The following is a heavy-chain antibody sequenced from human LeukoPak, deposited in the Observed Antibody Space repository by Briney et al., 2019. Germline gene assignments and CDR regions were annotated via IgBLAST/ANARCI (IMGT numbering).Heavy chain of an antibody. D-gene: IGHD7-27*01. Sequence: RSSETLSLTCTVSGGSISSGDYYWSWIRQPPGKGLEWIGYIYYSGSTNYNPSLKSRVTISVDTSKNQFSLKLSSVTAADTAVYYCARADAGAWGFFDYWGQGTLVTVSS. J-gene: IGHJ4*02. CDR3: ARADAGAWGFFDY. V-gene: IGHV4-61*08. CDR2: IYYSGST. CDR1: GGSISSGDYY.